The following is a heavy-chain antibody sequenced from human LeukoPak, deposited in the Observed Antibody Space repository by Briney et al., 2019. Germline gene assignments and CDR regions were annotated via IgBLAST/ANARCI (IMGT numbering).Heavy chain of an antibody. CDR1: GGSFSGYY. CDR2: INHSGST. J-gene: IGHJ6*02. V-gene: IGHV4-34*01. D-gene: IGHD6-19*01. CDR3: ARVVVAGTKYYYYYYGMDV. Sequence: PSETLSITCAVYGGSFSGYYWSWIRQPPGKGLEWIGEINHSGSTNYNPSLKSRVTISVDTSKNQFSLKLSSVTAADTAVYYCARVVVAGTKYYYYYYGMDVWGQGTTVTVSS.